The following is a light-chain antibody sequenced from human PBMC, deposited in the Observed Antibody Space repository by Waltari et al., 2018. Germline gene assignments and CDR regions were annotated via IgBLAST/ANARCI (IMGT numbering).Light chain of an antibody. CDR3: QQYHDYSA. Sequence: DTQMTQSPSTLSASVGDRVTITCRASQSILTWLAWYQQKPGKAPRLLIYKAFNLESGVPGRFSGSASGTEFNLTISSLQPDDSATYYCQQYHDYSAFGQGTKPEIK. J-gene: IGKJ2*01. V-gene: IGKV1-5*03. CDR1: QSILTW. CDR2: KAF.